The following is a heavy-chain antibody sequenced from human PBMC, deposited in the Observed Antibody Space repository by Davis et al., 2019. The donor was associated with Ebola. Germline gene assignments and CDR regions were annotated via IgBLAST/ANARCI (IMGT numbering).Heavy chain of an antibody. CDR1: GFPFSNYA. V-gene: IGHV3-30*04. CDR3: ARAVPGKEDLDY. J-gene: IGHJ4*02. D-gene: IGHD6-19*01. CDR2: ASHDGTTT. Sequence: GESLKISCAASGFPFSNYAMHCVCQTLDKGLEWVAVASHDGTTTYYGDSVTGRFTISRDNSKNTLFLQLNRLRSEDTAVYFCARAVPGKEDLDYWGQGTLVNVSS.